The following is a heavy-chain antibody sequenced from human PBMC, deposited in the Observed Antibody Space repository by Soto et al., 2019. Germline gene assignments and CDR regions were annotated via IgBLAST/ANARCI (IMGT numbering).Heavy chain of an antibody. Sequence: SVKVSCKASGGTFISYAISWVRQAPGQGLEWMGGIIPIFGTANYAQKFQGRVTITADESTSTAYMELSSLRAEDTAVYYCARDQTPHPDYGMDVWGQGTTVTVSS. D-gene: IGHD2-15*01. CDR1: GGTFISYA. V-gene: IGHV1-69*13. CDR3: ARDQTPHPDYGMDV. J-gene: IGHJ6*02. CDR2: IIPIFGTA.